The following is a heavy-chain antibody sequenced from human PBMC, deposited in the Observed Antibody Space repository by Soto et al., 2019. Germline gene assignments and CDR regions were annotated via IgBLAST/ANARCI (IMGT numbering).Heavy chain of an antibody. J-gene: IGHJ6*03. Sequence: EASVKVSCKASGYTFTSYGTSWVRQAPGQGLEWMGWISAYNGNTNYAQKLQGRVTMTTDTSTSTAYMELRSLRSDDTAVYYCARDGVGGSGWYNSYYCYHHAVRGKRTTVTVSS. CDR3: ARDGVGGSGWYNSYYCYHHAV. CDR2: ISAYNGNT. CDR1: GYTFTSYG. D-gene: IGHD6-19*01. V-gene: IGHV1-18*01.